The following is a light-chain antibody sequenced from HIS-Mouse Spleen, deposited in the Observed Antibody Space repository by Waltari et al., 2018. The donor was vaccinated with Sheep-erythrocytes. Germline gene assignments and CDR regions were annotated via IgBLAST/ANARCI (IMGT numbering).Light chain of an antibody. V-gene: IGLV2-11*01. CDR2: DVS. J-gene: IGLJ1*01. CDR3: CSYAGSYNHV. CDR1: STDVGGYKT. Sequence: SALTPPRSVSGSPGQSVTLSFTGTSTDVGGYKTVSRYQQHPGKAPKLLIYDVSNRPSGVPDRFSGSKSGNTASLTISGLQAEDEADYYCCSYAGSYNHVFATGTKVTVL.